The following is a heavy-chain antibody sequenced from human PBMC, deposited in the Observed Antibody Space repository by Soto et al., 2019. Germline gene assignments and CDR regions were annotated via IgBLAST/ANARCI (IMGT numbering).Heavy chain of an antibody. V-gene: IGHV3-33*01. Sequence: PGGSLRLSCAASGFIFRSYGMHWVRQAPGKGLEWVAVIWYDGSNKNYADPVKGRFTISRDNAKNTLFLQMNSLRAADTAVYYCASSGGWGQGTLVTVSS. D-gene: IGHD1-26*01. J-gene: IGHJ4*02. CDR3: ASSGG. CDR1: GFIFRSYG. CDR2: IWYDGSNK.